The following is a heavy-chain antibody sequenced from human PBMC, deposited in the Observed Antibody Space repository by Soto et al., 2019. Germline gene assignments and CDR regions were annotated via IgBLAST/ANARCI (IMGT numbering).Heavy chain of an antibody. V-gene: IGHV3-23*01. CDR2: ISGSGGST. D-gene: IGHD2-2*01. Sequence: EVQLLESGGGLVQPGGSLRLSCAASGFTFSSYAMSWVRQAPGKGLEWVSAISGSGGSTYYADSVKGRFTISRDNSKNTLYLQMNSLRAEDTAVYYCATETSAYCSSTSCYGGDIWGQGTMVTVSS. CDR3: ATETSAYCSSTSCYGGDI. CDR1: GFTFSSYA. J-gene: IGHJ3*02.